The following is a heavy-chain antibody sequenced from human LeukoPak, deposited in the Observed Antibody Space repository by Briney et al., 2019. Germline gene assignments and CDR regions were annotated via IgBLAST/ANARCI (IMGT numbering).Heavy chain of an antibody. Sequence: SETLSLTCTVSGGSISSGSYYWSWIRQPAEKGLEWIGRIYSSGSTNYNPSLKSRVTISVDTSRNQFSLKLSSVTAADTAVYYCARDRGFMVRGSRRGYDDYYYYMDVWGKGTTVTISS. CDR2: IYSSGST. CDR3: ARDRGFMVRGSRRGYDDYYYYMDV. D-gene: IGHD3-10*01. V-gene: IGHV4-61*02. J-gene: IGHJ6*03. CDR1: GGSISSGSYY.